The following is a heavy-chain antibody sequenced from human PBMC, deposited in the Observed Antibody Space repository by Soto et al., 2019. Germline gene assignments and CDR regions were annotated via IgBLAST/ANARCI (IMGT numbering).Heavy chain of an antibody. V-gene: IGHV4-4*02. D-gene: IGHD3-3*02. CDR3: AARHFWSGPWTQTRLDY. CDR1: GDSITSSQW. Sequence: SETLSLTCAVSGDSITSSQWWSWVRQPPGKGLEWIGQISHSGSTSYNPSITSRVTIAVDKSKNHFSLKLTSVTAADTAVYYCAARHFWSGPWTQTRLDYWGQGTLVTVSS. CDR2: ISHSGST. J-gene: IGHJ4*02.